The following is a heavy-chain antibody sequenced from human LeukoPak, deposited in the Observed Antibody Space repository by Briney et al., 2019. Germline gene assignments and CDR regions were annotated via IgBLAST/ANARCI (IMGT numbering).Heavy chain of an antibody. CDR2: MSYDGSNE. CDR3: AKVLGGLVATKAGPDY. Sequence: GGSLTLSCAASGFTFSTYGMHWVRQAPDKGREWVADMSYDGSNEYYADSVQGRFTISRDNSKNTLYLQMNSLRAEDTAVYYCAKVLGGLVATKAGPDYWGQGTLVTVSS. CDR1: GFTFSTYG. V-gene: IGHV3-30*18. D-gene: IGHD5-12*01. J-gene: IGHJ4*02.